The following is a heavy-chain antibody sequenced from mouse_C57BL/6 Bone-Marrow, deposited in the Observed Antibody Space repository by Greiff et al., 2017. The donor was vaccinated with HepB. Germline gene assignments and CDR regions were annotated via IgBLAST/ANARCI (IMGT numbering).Heavy chain of an antibody. Sequence: EVQGVESGEGLVKPGGSLKLSCAASGFTFSSYAMSWVRQTPEKRLEWVAYISSGGDYIYYADTVKGRFTISRDNARNTLYLQMSSLKSEDTAMYYCTRRGIGSSRFDYWGQGTTLTVSS. CDR1: GFTFSSYA. J-gene: IGHJ2*01. CDR3: TRRGIGSSRFDY. V-gene: IGHV5S21*01. D-gene: IGHD1-1*01. CDR2: ISSGGDYI.